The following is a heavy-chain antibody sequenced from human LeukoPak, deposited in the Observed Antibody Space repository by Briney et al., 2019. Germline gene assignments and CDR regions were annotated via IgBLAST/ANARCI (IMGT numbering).Heavy chain of an antibody. J-gene: IGHJ4*02. CDR1: GFSFSTYW. V-gene: IGHV3-7*03. Sequence: GFLRLSCAASGFSFSTYWMAWVRQAPGKGLEWVGNIHKDGRVMFYAASVKGRFTISRDNAKNSLYLDMNSLRDEDTAIYYCASSHDSSGNDWGQGTLVTVSS. D-gene: IGHD3-22*01. CDR2: IHKDGRVM. CDR3: ASSHDSSGND.